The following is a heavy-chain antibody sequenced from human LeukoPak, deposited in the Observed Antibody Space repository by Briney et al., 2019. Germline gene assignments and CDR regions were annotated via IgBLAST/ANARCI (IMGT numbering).Heavy chain of an antibody. J-gene: IGHJ3*02. Sequence: SETLSLTCAVSGGSISSSSYYWGWIRQPPGKGLEWIGSIYYSGSTYYNPSLKSRVTISVNTSKNQFSLKLSSVTAADTAVYYCARHSHSSGWYLYAFDIWGQGTMVTVSS. D-gene: IGHD6-19*01. CDR2: IYYSGST. V-gene: IGHV4-39*01. CDR1: GGSISSSSYY. CDR3: ARHSHSSGWYLYAFDI.